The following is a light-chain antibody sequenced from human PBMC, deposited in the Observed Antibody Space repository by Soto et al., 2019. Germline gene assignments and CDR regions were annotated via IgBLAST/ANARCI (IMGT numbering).Light chain of an antibody. CDR3: QQTYSTPFT. V-gene: IGKV1-39*01. CDR1: QSISSY. CDR2: AAS. Sequence: DIQMTQSPPSLSASVGDRVTITCRASQSISSYLNWYQQKPGKAPKLLIYAASSLQSGVPSRFSGSGSGTHSALTISSLQPEDFASYYCQQTYSTPFTFGPGTKVDIK. J-gene: IGKJ3*01.